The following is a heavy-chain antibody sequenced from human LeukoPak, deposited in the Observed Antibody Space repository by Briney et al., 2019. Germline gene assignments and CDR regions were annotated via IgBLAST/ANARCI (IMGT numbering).Heavy chain of an antibody. CDR2: ISSSGSNM. V-gene: IGHV3-11*04. CDR3: ANGGSGSRIAVFDY. D-gene: IGHD3-10*01. CDR1: GFTFSDYY. J-gene: IGHJ4*02. Sequence: GGSLRLSCAASGFTFSDYYMSWIRQVPGKGLEWVSYISSSGSNMYYADSVKGRFTISRDNAKNTLYLQMNSLRAEDTAVYYCANGGSGSRIAVFDYWGQGTLVTVSS.